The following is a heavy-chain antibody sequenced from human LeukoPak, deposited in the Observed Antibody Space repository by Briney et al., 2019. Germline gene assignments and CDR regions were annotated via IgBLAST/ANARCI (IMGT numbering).Heavy chain of an antibody. Sequence: SETLSLTCTVSGGSISSSSYYWGWIRQPPGKGLEWIGSIYYSGSTNYNPSLKSRVTISVDTSKNQFSLKLSSVTAADTAVYYCARMPVTTFSVLYYYYYMDVWGKGTTVTVSS. CDR2: IYYSGST. D-gene: IGHD4-11*01. CDR3: ARMPVTTFSVLYYYYYMDV. CDR1: GGSISSSSYY. J-gene: IGHJ6*03. V-gene: IGHV4-39*07.